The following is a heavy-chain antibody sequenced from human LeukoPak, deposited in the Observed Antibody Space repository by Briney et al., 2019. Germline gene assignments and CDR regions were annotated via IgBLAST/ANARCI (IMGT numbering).Heavy chain of an antibody. CDR1: GFTFSSYW. CDR2: INSDGSST. J-gene: IGHJ4*02. D-gene: IGHD1-20*01. CDR3: ARAAYNWNDGFDY. V-gene: IGHV3-74*01. Sequence: GGSLRLSCAASGFTFSSYWMHWVRQAPGKGLVWVSRINSDGSSTSYADSVKGRFTISRDNAKNTLYLQMNSLRAEDTAVYYCARAAYNWNDGFDYWGQGTLVTVSS.